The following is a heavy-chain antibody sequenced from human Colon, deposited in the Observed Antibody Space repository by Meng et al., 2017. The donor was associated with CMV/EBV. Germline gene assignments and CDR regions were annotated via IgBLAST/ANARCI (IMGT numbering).Heavy chain of an antibody. CDR3: ARVWRGRWFAP. J-gene: IGHJ5*02. Sequence: EVQVVESGGNLVQPGGSLRLSCAASGFIFTDHYMDWVRLAPGKGLEWVGRIRNKANSYTTEYAASVKGRFTISRDDSKNSVYLQMNSLKTEDTAVYYCARVWRGRWFAPWGQGTLVTVSS. V-gene: IGHV3-72*01. D-gene: IGHD2-21*01. CDR1: GFIFTDHY. CDR2: IRNKANSYTT.